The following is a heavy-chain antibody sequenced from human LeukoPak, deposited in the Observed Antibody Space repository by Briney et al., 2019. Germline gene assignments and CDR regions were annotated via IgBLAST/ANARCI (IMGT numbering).Heavy chain of an antibody. D-gene: IGHD6-13*01. CDR2: ISGSGVTT. J-gene: IGHJ4*02. CDR3: ARDDLAAAAGFDY. CDR1: GFTFSSYG. V-gene: IGHV3-23*01. Sequence: GGSLRLSCAASGFTFSSYGMHWVRQAPGKGLEWVSGISGSGVTTYYADSVKGRFTISRDNSKNTLYLQMNSLRAEDTAVYYCARDDLAAAAGFDYWGQGTLVTVSS.